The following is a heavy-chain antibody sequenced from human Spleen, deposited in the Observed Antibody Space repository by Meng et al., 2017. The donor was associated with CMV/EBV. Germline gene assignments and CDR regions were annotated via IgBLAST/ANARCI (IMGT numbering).Heavy chain of an antibody. CDR3: AREPGSSEGMDV. V-gene: IGHV4-39*07. Sequence: SETLSLTCTVSGGSIGSSSYYWGWIRQPPGKGLEWIGSIYYTGNTFYYPSLKSRVTLSIYTSKNQFSLKLTSVTAADTAVYYCAREPGSSEGMDVWGQGTTVTVSS. CDR2: IYYTGNT. CDR1: GGSIGSSSYY. J-gene: IGHJ6*02. D-gene: IGHD6-6*01.